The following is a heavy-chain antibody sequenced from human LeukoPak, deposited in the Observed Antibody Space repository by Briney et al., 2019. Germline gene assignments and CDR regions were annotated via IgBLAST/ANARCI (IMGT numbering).Heavy chain of an antibody. CDR2: ISAYKGNT. V-gene: IGHV1-18*01. CDR3: ARDHVCSGGSCYVDY. J-gene: IGHJ4*02. D-gene: IGHD2-15*01. Sequence: ASVNVSCKASGYTFTSYGISWVRLAPGQGLEGMGWISAYKGNTNYAQKLQGRVTMTTDTSTSTAYMELRSLRSDDTAVYYCARDHVCSGGSCYVDYWGQGTLVTVSS. CDR1: GYTFTSYG.